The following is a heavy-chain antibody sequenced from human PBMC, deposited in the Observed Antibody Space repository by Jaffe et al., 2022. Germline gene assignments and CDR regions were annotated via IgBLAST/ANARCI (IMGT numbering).Heavy chain of an antibody. CDR1: GGSISSYY. D-gene: IGHD6-13*01. V-gene: IGHV4-59*01. J-gene: IGHJ5*02. CDR3: ARGPARIAAAGTSPYNWFDP. Sequence: QVQLQESGPGLVKPSETLSLTCTVSGGSISSYYWSWIRQPPGKGLEWIGYIYYSGSTNYNPSLKSRVTISVDTSKNQFSLKLSSVTAADTAVYYCARGPARIAAAGTSPYNWFDPWGQGTLVTVSS. CDR2: IYYSGST.